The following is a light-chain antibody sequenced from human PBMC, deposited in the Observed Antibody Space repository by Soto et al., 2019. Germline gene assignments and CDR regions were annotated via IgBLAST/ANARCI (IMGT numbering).Light chain of an antibody. CDR1: SSDVGSYNL. CDR3: CSYAGSSTLV. CDR2: EVS. Sequence: VLTQPASVSGSPGQSITISCTGTSSDVGSYNLVSWYQQHPGKAPKLMIYEVSKRPSGVSNRFSGSKSGNTASLTISGLQAEDEADYYCCSYAGSSTLVFGGGTKVTVL. J-gene: IGLJ2*01. V-gene: IGLV2-23*02.